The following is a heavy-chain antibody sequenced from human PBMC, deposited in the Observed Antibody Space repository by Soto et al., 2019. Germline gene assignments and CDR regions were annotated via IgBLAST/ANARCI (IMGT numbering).Heavy chain of an antibody. CDR1: GFTFSSYD. Sequence: GGSLRLSCAASGFTFSSYDMHWVRQATGKGLEWVSAIGTAGDTYYPGSVKGRFTISRENAKNSLYLQMNSLRAGDTAVYYCARGSYYYYYGMDVWGQGTTVTSP. CDR2: IGTAGDT. V-gene: IGHV3-13*01. J-gene: IGHJ6*02. CDR3: ARGSYYYYYGMDV.